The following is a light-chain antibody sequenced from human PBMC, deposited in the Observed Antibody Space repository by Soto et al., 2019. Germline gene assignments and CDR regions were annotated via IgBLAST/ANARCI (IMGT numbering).Light chain of an antibody. CDR1: QDISNY. Sequence: DIQMTQSPSSLSASVGDRVTITCQASQDISNYLNWYQQKPGKAPKLLIYDPSNLETGVPSRFSGSGSRTDFTFTISSLRPADIATYYCQQYDNLPFTFGGGTKVDIK. CDR3: QQYDNLPFT. CDR2: DPS. V-gene: IGKV1-33*01. J-gene: IGKJ4*01.